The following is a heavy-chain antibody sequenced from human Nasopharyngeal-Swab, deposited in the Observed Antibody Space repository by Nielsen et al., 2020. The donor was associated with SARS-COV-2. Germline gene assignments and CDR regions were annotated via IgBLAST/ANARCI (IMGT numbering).Heavy chain of an antibody. J-gene: IGHJ4*02. Sequence: GESLKISCAASGFTFSSYAMSWVRQAPGKGLEWVSAISGSGGSTYHADSEKGRFTISRDNSKNTLYLQMNSLRAEDTAVYYCAKSKIMITFGGARDYFDYWGQGTPVTVSS. V-gene: IGHV3-23*01. CDR1: GFTFSSYA. CDR2: ISGSGGST. CDR3: AKSKIMITFGGARDYFDY. D-gene: IGHD3-16*01.